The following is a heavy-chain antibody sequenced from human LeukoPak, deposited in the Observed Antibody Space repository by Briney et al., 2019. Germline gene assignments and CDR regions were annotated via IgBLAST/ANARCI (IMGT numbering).Heavy chain of an antibody. CDR1: GFTFSSYA. J-gene: IGHJ4*02. CDR3: ARADSDTAMIDY. Sequence: GGSLRLSCAASGFTFSSYAMSWVRQAPGKGLEWVSSISSSSSYIYYADSVKGRFTISRDNAKKSLYLQMNSLRAEDTAVYYCARADSDTAMIDYWGQGTLVTVSS. D-gene: IGHD5-18*01. CDR2: ISSSSSYI. V-gene: IGHV3-21*01.